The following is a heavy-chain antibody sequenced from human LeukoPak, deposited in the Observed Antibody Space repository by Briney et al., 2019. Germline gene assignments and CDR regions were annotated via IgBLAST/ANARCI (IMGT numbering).Heavy chain of an antibody. CDR3: AILEGSGSDDFDY. D-gene: IGHD1-26*01. Sequence: ASVKVSCKPSGGTFSGQAVSWVRQAPGQGLEWMGIINPSGGSTSYAQKFQGRVTMTRDTSTSTVYMELSSLRSEDTAVYYCAILEGSGSDDFDYWGQGTLVTVSS. CDR1: GGTFSGQA. J-gene: IGHJ4*02. CDR2: INPSGGST. V-gene: IGHV1-46*01.